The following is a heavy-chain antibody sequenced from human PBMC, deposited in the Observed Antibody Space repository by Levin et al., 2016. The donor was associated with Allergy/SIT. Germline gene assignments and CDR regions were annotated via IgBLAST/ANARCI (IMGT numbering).Heavy chain of an antibody. CDR3: AKEANGLSTVDY. CDR2: LTPSTGGA. Sequence: ASVKVSCKAFGYTFSDYYIYWMRQAPGQGLEWVGWLTPSTGGATYAQKFQGRVTLTRDTSINTAYMEMTSLKSDDTATYYCAKEANGLSTVDYWGQGTLVTVSS. D-gene: IGHD2-8*01. J-gene: IGHJ4*02. CDR1: GYTFSDYY. V-gene: IGHV1-2*02.